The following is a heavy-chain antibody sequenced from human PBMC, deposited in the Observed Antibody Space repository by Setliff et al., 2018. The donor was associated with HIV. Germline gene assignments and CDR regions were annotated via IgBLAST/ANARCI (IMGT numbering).Heavy chain of an antibody. D-gene: IGHD2-21*02. Sequence: PSETLSLTCTVSGGSVNDFYCNWIRQPPGKGPEWIGYIHSSGGTIYNPSLKSRITISLDTSKEQFSLELSSATAADTAAYYCATLDHSGGNFLAYWGQGSLVTVSS. CDR1: GGSVNDFY. CDR3: ATLDHSGGNFLAY. CDR2: IHSSGGT. J-gene: IGHJ4*02. V-gene: IGHV4-4*09.